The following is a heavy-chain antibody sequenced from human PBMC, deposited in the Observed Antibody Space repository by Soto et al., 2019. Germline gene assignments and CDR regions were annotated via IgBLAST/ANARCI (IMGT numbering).Heavy chain of an antibody. CDR2: IDPRDSYT. D-gene: IGHD2-21*01. Sequence: LGESLKISCTGFGYSFTTFWISWVRQMPGKGLEWMGTIDPRDSYTSYSPSFQGHVTISADKSIGTAYLHWGSLQASDTAMYFCARLFCTSGSHCDSWFDPWGQGTLVTVSS. CDR1: GYSFTTFW. V-gene: IGHV5-10-1*01. CDR3: ARLFCTSGSHCDSWFDP. J-gene: IGHJ5*02.